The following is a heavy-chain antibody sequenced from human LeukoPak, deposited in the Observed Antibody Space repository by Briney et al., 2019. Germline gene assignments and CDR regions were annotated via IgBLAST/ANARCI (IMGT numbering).Heavy chain of an antibody. V-gene: IGHV3-74*01. CDR3: ARDAFDI. J-gene: IGHJ3*02. Sequence: GGSLRLSCAASGFTFSSYWMHWVRQAPGKGLVWVSRIKTDVISTTYADSVKGRFTISRDNAKNSLYLQMNSLRAEDTAVYYCARDAFDIWGQGTMVTVSS. CDR2: IKTDVIST. CDR1: GFTFSSYW.